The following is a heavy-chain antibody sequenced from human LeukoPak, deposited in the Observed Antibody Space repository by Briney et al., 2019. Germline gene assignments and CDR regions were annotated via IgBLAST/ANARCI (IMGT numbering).Heavy chain of an antibody. J-gene: IGHJ3*02. Sequence: PGGSLRLSCAASGFTFSSYSMKWVRQAPGKGLEWVSSISSSSIYIYCADSVKGRFTISRDNAKNSLYLQMHSLRAEDTAVYYCARGGRDAFDIWGLGTMVTVSS. CDR1: GFTFSSYS. CDR2: ISSSSIYI. D-gene: IGHD6-25*01. V-gene: IGHV3-21*01. CDR3: ARGGRDAFDI.